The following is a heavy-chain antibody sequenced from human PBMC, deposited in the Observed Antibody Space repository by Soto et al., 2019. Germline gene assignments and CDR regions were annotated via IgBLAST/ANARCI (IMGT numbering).Heavy chain of an antibody. J-gene: IGHJ4*02. V-gene: IGHV1-24*01. D-gene: IGHD6-19*01. CDR2: FDPEDGET. CDR1: GYTLTELS. Sequence: ASVKVSCKVSGYTLTELSMHWVRQAPGKGLEWMGGFDPEDGETIYAQKFQGRVTMTEDTSTDTAYMELSSLRSEDTAVYYCATALLSSGWPKGDYWGQGTLVTVSS. CDR3: ATALLSSGWPKGDY.